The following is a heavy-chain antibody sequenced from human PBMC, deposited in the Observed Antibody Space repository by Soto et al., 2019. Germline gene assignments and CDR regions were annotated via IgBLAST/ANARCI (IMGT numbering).Heavy chain of an antibody. CDR2: IWPDGSIK. D-gene: IGHD3-10*01. CDR3: ASYYYGSGRRGSSIDD. V-gene: IGHV3-33*01. J-gene: IGHJ4*02. CDR1: GFTFRSYG. Sequence: QVQLVESGGGVVQPGRSLRLSCVASGFTFRSYGMHWVRQAPGKGLEWLAVIWPDGSIKYYADSVKGRFTISRDNSKNRLYRQVNGPSVEDTAVYYYASYYYGSGRRGSSIDDWCQGTLVTV.